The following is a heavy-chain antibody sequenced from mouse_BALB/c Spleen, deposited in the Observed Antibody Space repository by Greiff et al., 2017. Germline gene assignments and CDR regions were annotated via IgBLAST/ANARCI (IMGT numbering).Heavy chain of an antibody. D-gene: IGHD2-1*01. Sequence: EVQGVESGGDLVKPGGSLKLSCAASGFTFSSYGMSWVRQTPDKRLEWVATISSGGSYTYYPDSVKGRFTISRDNAKNTLYLQMSSLKSEDTAMYYCAREEYGNEFAYWGQGTLVTVSA. CDR2: ISSGGSYT. V-gene: IGHV5-6*01. CDR1: GFTFSSYG. CDR3: AREEYGNEFAY. J-gene: IGHJ3*01.